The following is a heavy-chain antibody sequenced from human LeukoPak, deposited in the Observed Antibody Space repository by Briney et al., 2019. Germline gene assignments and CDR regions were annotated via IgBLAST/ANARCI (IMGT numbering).Heavy chain of an antibody. CDR3: SSTFGSGSYLHS. D-gene: IGHD3-10*01. Sequence: PGGSLRLSCAASGFTFDDSAMHWVRQAPGKGLEWVSLISWDGGTTYYADSVKGRFTISRDNARRSLYLQMNSLRPEDTAFYYCSSTFGSGSYLHSWGQGTLVTVSS. CDR2: ISWDGGTT. CDR1: GFTFDDSA. V-gene: IGHV3-43D*03. J-gene: IGHJ5*02.